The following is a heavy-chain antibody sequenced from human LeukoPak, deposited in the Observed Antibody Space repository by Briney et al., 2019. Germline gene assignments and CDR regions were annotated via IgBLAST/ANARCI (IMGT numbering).Heavy chain of an antibody. CDR3: ARRSNYQLVDLDI. CDR2: IYYTGTT. Sequence: PSETLSLTCTVSGGSVRSSSYYWDWIRQPPGKGLEWIGSIYYTGTTYYNPSLKSRVTMSVDTSKNQFFLNLSSVTAADTAVYYCARRSNYQLVDLDIWGQGTMVTVSS. J-gene: IGHJ3*02. CDR1: GGSVRSSSYY. V-gene: IGHV4-39*01. D-gene: IGHD1-1*01.